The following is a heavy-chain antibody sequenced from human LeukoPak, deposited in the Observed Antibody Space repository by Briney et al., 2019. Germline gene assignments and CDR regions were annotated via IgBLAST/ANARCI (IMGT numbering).Heavy chain of an antibody. V-gene: IGHV3-21*01. CDR3: ARGITVTTPFDY. D-gene: IGHD4-17*01. Sequence: GGSLRLSCAASGLKFDYFSMNWVRQIPGKGLEWVSSISGSSSFIYYADSVKGRFTISRDNAKNALYLQMNSLRAEDTAVYYCARGITVTTPFDYWGQGTLVTVSS. CDR1: GLKFDYFS. J-gene: IGHJ4*02. CDR2: ISGSSSFI.